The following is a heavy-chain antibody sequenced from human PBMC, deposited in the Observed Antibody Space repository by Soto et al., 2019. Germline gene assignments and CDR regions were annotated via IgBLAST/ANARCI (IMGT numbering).Heavy chain of an antibody. J-gene: IGHJ4*02. CDR3: ALSPIAAAGTADY. CDR2: ISDNGSNK. V-gene: IGHV3-30*03. CDR1: GFTFSSYG. D-gene: IGHD6-13*01. Sequence: QVQLVESGGGVVQPGRSLRLSCAASGFTFSSYGMHWVRQAPGKGLEWVAVISDNGSNKYYADSVKGRFTVSRDNSKNTLYLQMNSLRAEDTAVYYCALSPIAAAGTADYWGQGTLVTVSS.